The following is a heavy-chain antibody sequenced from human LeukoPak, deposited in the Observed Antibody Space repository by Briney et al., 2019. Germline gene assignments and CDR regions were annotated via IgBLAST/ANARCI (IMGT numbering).Heavy chain of an antibody. J-gene: IGHJ4*02. CDR3: ARVYYDSSSDTTFDY. Sequence: ASVKVSCKASGYTFTSYDINWVRQATGQGLEWVGWMNPNSGNTGYAQKFQGRVTITRNTSISTAYMELSRLRSDDTAVYYCARVYYDSSSDTTFDYWGQGTLVTVSS. CDR1: GYTFTSYD. D-gene: IGHD3-22*01. CDR2: MNPNSGNT. V-gene: IGHV1-8*03.